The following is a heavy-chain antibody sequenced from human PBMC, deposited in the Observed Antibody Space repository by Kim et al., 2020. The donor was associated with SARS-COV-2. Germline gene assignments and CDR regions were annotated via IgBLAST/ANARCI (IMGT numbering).Heavy chain of an antibody. J-gene: IGHJ4*02. D-gene: IGHD1-26*01. Sequence: NSVKGRFPNSRDQSKNTLYLQMGSRRAEDMAVYYCARDPGWGSGSYLDYWGQGTLVTVSS. CDR3: ARDPGWGSGSYLDY. V-gene: IGHV3-64*01.